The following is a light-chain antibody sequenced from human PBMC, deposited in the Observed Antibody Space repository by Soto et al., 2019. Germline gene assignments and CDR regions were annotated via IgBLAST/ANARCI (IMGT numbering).Light chain of an antibody. CDR1: QSVNSRY. J-gene: IGKJ4*01. CDR2: GAS. Sequence: EIVLTQSPGTLSLSPGERATLSCRASQSVNSRYLAWYQQKPGQAPRLLIYGASSRATGIPDRFSGSGSGTDFPLTISRLEPEDIAVYSCQQYGSSPLTFGGGTKVEIK. CDR3: QQYGSSPLT. V-gene: IGKV3-20*01.